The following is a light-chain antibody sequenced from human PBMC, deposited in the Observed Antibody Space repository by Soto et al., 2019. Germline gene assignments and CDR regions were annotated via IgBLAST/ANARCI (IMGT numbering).Light chain of an antibody. J-gene: IGKJ5*01. CDR1: QSVRSSY. CDR2: GAS. CDR3: QQYGSSP. Sequence: EIVMTQSPDTLSLSPGERATLSCRASQSVRSSYLAWYQHKPGQAPRLLIYGASSRATGIPDRFSGSGSETDFTLPISRLEPEDFAVYYCQQYGSSPLGQGTRLEIK. V-gene: IGKV3-20*01.